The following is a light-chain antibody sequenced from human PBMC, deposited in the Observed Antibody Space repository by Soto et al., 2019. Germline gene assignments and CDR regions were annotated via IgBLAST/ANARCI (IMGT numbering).Light chain of an antibody. J-gene: IGLJ1*01. CDR2: DVS. CDR3: SSYTSSSTYV. Sequence: QSALTQPASVSGSPGQSITISCTGTSSDVGGYNYVSWYQQHPGKAPKLMIYDVSNRPSGVSNRFSGSKSGNTASLTISGPQDEDESDYYCSSYTSSSTYVFGTGTKLTVL. CDR1: SSDVGGYNY. V-gene: IGLV2-14*01.